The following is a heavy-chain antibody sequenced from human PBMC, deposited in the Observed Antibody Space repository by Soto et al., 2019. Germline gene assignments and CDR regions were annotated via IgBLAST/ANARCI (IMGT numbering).Heavy chain of an antibody. Sequence: QVTLKESGPVLVKPTEPLTLTCTVSGFSLSNARMGVSWIRQPPGKALEWLAHIFSNDEKSYSTSLKSRLTISKDTSKSQVVLTMTNMDPVDTATYYCARIHGAYSLYYFDYWGQGTLVTVSS. D-gene: IGHD4-4*01. J-gene: IGHJ4*02. CDR3: ARIHGAYSLYYFDY. CDR1: GFSLSNARMG. V-gene: IGHV2-26*01. CDR2: IFSNDEK.